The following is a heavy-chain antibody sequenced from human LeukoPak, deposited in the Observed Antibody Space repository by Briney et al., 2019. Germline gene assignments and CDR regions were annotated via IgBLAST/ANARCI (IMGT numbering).Heavy chain of an antibody. CDR2: LYSGGSI. CDR1: GFTVSSNY. D-gene: IGHD3-22*01. Sequence: GGSLRLPCAASGFTVSSNYMSWVRQAPGKGLEWVSVLYSGGSIYYAESVKGRFTISRDNSRNTLYLQMNSLRAEDTAVYYCARGTYYDRSGYHFDYWGQGTLVTVSS. CDR3: ARGTYYDRSGYHFDY. J-gene: IGHJ4*02. V-gene: IGHV3-53*01.